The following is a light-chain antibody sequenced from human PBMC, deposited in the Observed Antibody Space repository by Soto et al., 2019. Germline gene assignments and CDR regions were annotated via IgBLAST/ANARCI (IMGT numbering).Light chain of an antibody. CDR3: CSYAGSYIVV. CDR1: RNDVGGYNY. V-gene: IGLV2-11*01. J-gene: IGLJ1*01. Sequence: QSALTQPRSVSGSPGQSVTISCTGTRNDVGGYNYVSWYQQHPGKAPKLMIYYVTKRPSGVTDRFSGSKSVSTASLTISGLHAEDKADYYCCSYAGSYIVVFGTGTKLTVL. CDR2: YVT.